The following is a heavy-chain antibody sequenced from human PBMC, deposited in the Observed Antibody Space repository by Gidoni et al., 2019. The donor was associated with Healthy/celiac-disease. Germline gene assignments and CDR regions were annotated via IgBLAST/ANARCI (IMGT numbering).Heavy chain of an antibody. Sequence: QVQLQELGPGLVKPSQTLSLTCTVSGGSISSGGYYWSWIRQHPGKGLEWIGYIYYSGSTYYNPSLKSRVAISVDTSENKFSLKLSSVTAADTAVYSCARGNNYYGMDVWGQGTTVTVSS. CDR2: IYYSGST. V-gene: IGHV4-31*03. CDR3: ARGNNYYGMDV. CDR1: GGSISSGGYY. J-gene: IGHJ6*02.